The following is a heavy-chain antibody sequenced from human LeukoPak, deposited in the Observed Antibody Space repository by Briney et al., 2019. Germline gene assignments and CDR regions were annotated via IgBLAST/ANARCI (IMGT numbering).Heavy chain of an antibody. V-gene: IGHV1-69-2*01. CDR2: VDPEDGET. Sequence: ASVKVSCKVSGYTFTDYYMHWVQQAPGKGLEWMGLVDPEDGETIYAEKFQGRVTITADTSTDTAYMELSSLRSEDTAVYYCATAAEHYDFWIGYYSIFDYWGQGTLVTVSS. J-gene: IGHJ4*02. CDR1: GYTFTDYY. CDR3: ATAAEHYDFWIGYYSIFDY. D-gene: IGHD3-3*01.